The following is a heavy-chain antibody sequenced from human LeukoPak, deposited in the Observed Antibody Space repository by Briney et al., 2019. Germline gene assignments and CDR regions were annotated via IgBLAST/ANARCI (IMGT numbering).Heavy chain of an antibody. Sequence: GRSLRLSCAASGFTFDDYAMHWVRQAPGKGLEWVSGISWNSGSIGYADSVKGRFTISRDNAKNSLYLQMNSLRAEDTALYYCAKDRGYSYGISEYWGQGTLVTVSS. J-gene: IGHJ4*02. D-gene: IGHD5-18*01. CDR1: GFTFDDYA. CDR3: AKDRGYSYGISEY. V-gene: IGHV3-9*01. CDR2: ISWNSGSI.